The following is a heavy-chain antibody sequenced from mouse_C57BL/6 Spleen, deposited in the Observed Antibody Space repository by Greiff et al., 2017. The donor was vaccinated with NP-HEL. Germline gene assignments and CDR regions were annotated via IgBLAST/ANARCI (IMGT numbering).Heavy chain of an antibody. J-gene: IGHJ4*01. CDR3: ARHENYGSSWDYAMDY. D-gene: IGHD1-1*01. CDR2: FYPGSGSI. V-gene: IGHV1-62-2*01. CDR1: GYTFTEYT. Sequence: VKLQQSGAELVKPGASVKLSCKASGYTFTEYTIHWVKQRSGQGLEWIGWFYPGSGSIKYNEKFKDKATLTADKSSSTVYMELSRLTSEDSAVYFCARHENYGSSWDYAMDYWGQGTSVTVSS.